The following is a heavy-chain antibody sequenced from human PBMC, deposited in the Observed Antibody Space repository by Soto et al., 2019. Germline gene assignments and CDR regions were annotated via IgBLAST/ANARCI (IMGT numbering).Heavy chain of an antibody. V-gene: IGHV4-59*08. CDR3: ARHHDY. CDR2: IYYSGST. CDR1: GGSISSYY. J-gene: IGHJ4*02. Sequence: PTATLSLTCTVPGGSISSYYWSWIRQPPGKGLEWIGYIYYSGSTNYNPSLKSRVTISVDTSKNQFSLKLSSVTAADTAVYYCARHHDYWGQGTQVTVSS.